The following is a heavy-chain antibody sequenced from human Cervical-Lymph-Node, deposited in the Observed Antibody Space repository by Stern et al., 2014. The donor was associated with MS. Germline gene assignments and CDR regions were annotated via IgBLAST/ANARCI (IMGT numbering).Heavy chain of an antibody. CDR1: GFMFSSYD. D-gene: IGHD1-26*01. Sequence: QLVESGGGLVQPGGSLRLSCVTSGFMFSSYDMHWVRQAKGKGLEWVSAISSADETYYAASVKGRFTISRDNDKDSLYLQMNSLRAGDTAVYYCARGLGALIDYWGQGTLLTVSS. CDR2: ISSADET. J-gene: IGHJ4*02. CDR3: ARGLGALIDY. V-gene: IGHV3-13*01.